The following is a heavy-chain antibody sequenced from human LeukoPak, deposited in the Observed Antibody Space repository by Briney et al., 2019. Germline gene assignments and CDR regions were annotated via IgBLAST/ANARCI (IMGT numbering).Heavy chain of an antibody. J-gene: IGHJ4*02. Sequence: ASVKVSCKASGYTFTGYHMHWVRQAPGQGLEWMGWINPNSGGTNYAQKFQGRVTMTRDTSISTAYMELSRLRSDDTAVYYCATGYSPLYYFDYWGQGTLVTVSS. CDR2: INPNSGGT. CDR1: GYTFTGYH. D-gene: IGHD6-13*01. CDR3: ATGYSPLYYFDY. V-gene: IGHV1-2*02.